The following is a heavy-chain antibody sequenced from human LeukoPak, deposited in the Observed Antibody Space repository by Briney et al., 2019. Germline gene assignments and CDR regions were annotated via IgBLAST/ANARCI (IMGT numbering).Heavy chain of an antibody. D-gene: IGHD3-16*01. V-gene: IGHV4-61*01. CDR2: IYYSGST. J-gene: IGHJ4*02. CDR3: ARSLNSFDYLDY. CDR1: GGSVSSGSYY. Sequence: PSETLSLTCTVSGGSVSSGSYYWSWIRQPPGKGLEWIGYIYYSGSTNYNPSLKSRVTISVDTSKNQFSLKLSSVTAADTAVYYCARSLNSFDYLDYWGQGTLVTVSS.